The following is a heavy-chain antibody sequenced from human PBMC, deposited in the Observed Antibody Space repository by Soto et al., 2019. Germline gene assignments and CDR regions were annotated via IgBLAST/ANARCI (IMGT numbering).Heavy chain of an antibody. V-gene: IGHV4-39*01. Sequence: PSETLSLTCTVSGGSISSSSYYWGWIRQPPGKGLEWIGSIYYSGSTYYNPSLKSRVTISVDTSKNQFSLKLSSVTAADTAVYYCETQSGEYYYYGMDVWGQGTTVTVSS. J-gene: IGHJ6*02. CDR3: ETQSGEYYYYGMDV. D-gene: IGHD1-26*01. CDR2: IYYSGST. CDR1: GGSISSSSYY.